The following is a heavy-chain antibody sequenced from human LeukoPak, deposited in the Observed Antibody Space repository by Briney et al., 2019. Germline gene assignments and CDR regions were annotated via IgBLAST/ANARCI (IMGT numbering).Heavy chain of an antibody. D-gene: IGHD3-3*01. J-gene: IGHJ6*02. CDR1: GFTFSSYD. CDR2: IGIAGDT. CDR3: ARGHLRFLEWLSQSYGMDV. V-gene: IGHV3-13*04. Sequence: GGSLRLSCAASGFTFSSYDMHWVRQATGKGLEWVSAIGIAGDTYYPGSVKGRFTISRENGKNSLYLQMNSLRDGDTAVYYCARGHLRFLEWLSQSYGMDVWGQGTTVTVSS.